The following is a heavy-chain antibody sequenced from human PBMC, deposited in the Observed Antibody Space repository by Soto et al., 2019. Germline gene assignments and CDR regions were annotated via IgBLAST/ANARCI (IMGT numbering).Heavy chain of an antibody. CDR3: AREKRHNSLGGRFGMDV. V-gene: IGHV3-21*01. CDR1: GFIFSDFS. Sequence: EVQLVESGGGLVKPGGSLRLSCAVSGFIFSDFSMNWVRQAPGKGLEWDASIGSSGGNSFYADSVKGRFIISRDNAKTALDLQINSLRAEDTAVYYCAREKRHNSLGGRFGMDVWGQGTTVTVS. CDR2: IGSSGGNS. D-gene: IGHD1-1*01. J-gene: IGHJ6*02.